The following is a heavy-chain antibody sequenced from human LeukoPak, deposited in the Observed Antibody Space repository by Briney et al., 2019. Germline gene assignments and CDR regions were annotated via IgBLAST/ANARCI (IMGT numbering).Heavy chain of an antibody. V-gene: IGHV3-7*01. CDR1: GFTFSSYW. J-gene: IGHJ3*02. Sequence: AGGSLRLSCVASGFTFSSYWMSWVRQAPGQGLEWLANIKEDGSEKYYVDSVKGRFTISRDNAESSLYLQMNSLRAEDTAVYYCARIRILAFDIWGQGTMVTVSS. CDR3: ARIRILAFDI. CDR2: IKEDGSEK. D-gene: IGHD5-12*01.